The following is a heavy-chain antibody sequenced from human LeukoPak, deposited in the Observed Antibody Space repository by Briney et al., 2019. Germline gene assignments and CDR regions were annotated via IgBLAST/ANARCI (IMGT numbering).Heavy chain of an antibody. CDR1: GYTFTDYY. D-gene: IGHD2-2*01. CDR2: INPNDGDT. Sequence: ASVTVSCTASGYTFTDYYMHWVRQAPGQGFEWMGWINPNDGDTNYAQKFQGRVTMTRDTSISTAHMEVSRLRSDDTAVYYCARANFLYCSSTCLFDYWGQGTLVTVSS. CDR3: ARANFLYCSSTCLFDY. V-gene: IGHV1-2*02. J-gene: IGHJ4*02.